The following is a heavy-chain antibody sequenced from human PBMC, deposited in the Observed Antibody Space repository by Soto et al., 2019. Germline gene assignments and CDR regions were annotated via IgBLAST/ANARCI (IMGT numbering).Heavy chain of an antibody. Sequence: QITLKESGPTLAKPTRTLTLTCNVLGVSLSTGGVGVPRIRQPPGKALEWLAPIYWDYAQRSSPSLKSRLTTPRDTSKHRVVLTMTNMAPEETATYYSARMRAAKFNYWGQGALGTFSA. V-gene: IGHV2-5*02. CDR1: GVSLSTGGVG. CDR2: IYWDYAQ. D-gene: IGHD2-15*01. J-gene: IGHJ4*02. CDR3: ARMRAAKFNY.